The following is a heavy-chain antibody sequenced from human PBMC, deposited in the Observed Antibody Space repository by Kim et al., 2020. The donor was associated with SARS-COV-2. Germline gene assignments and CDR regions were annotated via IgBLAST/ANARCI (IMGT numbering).Heavy chain of an antibody. J-gene: IGHJ6*02. CDR1: GFTFSSYG. Sequence: GGSLRLSCAASGFTFSSYGMHWVRQAPGKGLEWVALIWYDGSNKYYGDSVKGRFTISRDNSKNTLYLQMNSLRAEDTAVYYCARDDPGDSSGYLYGMDVWGQGTTVTVSS. CDR2: IWYDGSNK. CDR3: ARDDPGDSSGYLYGMDV. D-gene: IGHD3-22*01. V-gene: IGHV3-33*01.